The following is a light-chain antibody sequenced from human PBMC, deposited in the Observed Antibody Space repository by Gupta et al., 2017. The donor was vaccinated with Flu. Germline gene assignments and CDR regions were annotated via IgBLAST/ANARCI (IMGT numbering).Light chain of an antibody. V-gene: IGKV3-20*01. CDR2: GAS. Sequence: EIVLTPSPATLSLSPGERATLSCRASQSVSSSYLAWYQQKPGQAPRLLIYGASSRATGIPDRFSGSGSGTDFTLTISRLEPEDFAVYYCQQYGSSPWLTFGGGTEVEIK. J-gene: IGKJ4*01. CDR1: QSVSSSY. CDR3: QQYGSSPWLT.